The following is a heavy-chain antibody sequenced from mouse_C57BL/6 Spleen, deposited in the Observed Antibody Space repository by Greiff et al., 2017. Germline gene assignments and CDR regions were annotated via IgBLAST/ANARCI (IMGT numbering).Heavy chain of an antibody. CDR2: IDPETGGT. Sequence: QVQLQQSGAELVRPGASVTLSCKASGYTFTDYEMHWVKQTPVHGLEWIGAIDPETGGTAYNQKFKGKAILTADKSSSTAYMELRSLTSEDSAVYYCTREITTEELFDYWGQGTTLTVSS. D-gene: IGHD1-1*01. CDR3: TREITTEELFDY. CDR1: GYTFTDYE. J-gene: IGHJ2*01. V-gene: IGHV1-15*01.